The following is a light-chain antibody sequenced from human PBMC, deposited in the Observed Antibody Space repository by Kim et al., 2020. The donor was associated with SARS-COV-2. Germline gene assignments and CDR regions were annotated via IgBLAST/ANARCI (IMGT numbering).Light chain of an antibody. Sequence: SLSPGESATLSCRASQSVSRYLAWYQQKPGQAPRLLIYDASNRATGIPARFSGSGSGTDFTLTISSLEPEDFAVYYCQQRSNWWTFGQGTKVDIK. V-gene: IGKV3-11*01. CDR1: QSVSRY. CDR2: DAS. J-gene: IGKJ1*01. CDR3: QQRSNWWT.